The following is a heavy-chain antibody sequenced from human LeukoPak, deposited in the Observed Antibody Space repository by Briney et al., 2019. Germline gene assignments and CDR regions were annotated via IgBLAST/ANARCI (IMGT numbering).Heavy chain of an antibody. Sequence: PGGSLRLFCAASGFTFSSYGMHWVRQAPGKGLEWEAVISYDGSNKYYADSVKGRFTISRDNSKNTLYLQMNSLRAEDTAVYYCAKDARYCSSTSCFIGYWGQGTLVTVSS. CDR1: GFTFSSYG. V-gene: IGHV3-30*18. CDR3: AKDARYCSSTSCFIGY. D-gene: IGHD2-2*01. J-gene: IGHJ4*02. CDR2: ISYDGSNK.